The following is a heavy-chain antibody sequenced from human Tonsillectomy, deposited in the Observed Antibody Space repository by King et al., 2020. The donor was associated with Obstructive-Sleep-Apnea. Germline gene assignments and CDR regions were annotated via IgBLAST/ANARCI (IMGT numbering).Heavy chain of an antibody. CDR3: AKSGGEVPGFS. V-gene: IGHV3-30*18. CDR1: GFTFSSYG. D-gene: IGHD3-16*01. CDR2: ISYDGNNK. Sequence: VQLVESGGGVVQPGKSLRLSCAASGFTFSSYGMHWVRQAPGKGLEWVAVISYDGNNKYYADSVKGRLTISRDNSKNTLYLQMKRLGAEDTAVYYCAKSGGEVPGFSWGQGTLVTVSS. J-gene: IGHJ5*02.